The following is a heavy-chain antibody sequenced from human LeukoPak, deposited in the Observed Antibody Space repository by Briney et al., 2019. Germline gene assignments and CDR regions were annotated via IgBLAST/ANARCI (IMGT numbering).Heavy chain of an antibody. V-gene: IGHV4-39*01. Sequence: SETLSLTCTLSGGSISSSSYHWGWIRQPPGKGLEWIGTNNPSLKSRVTISVDTSKKQFSLKLTSVTAADAAVYYCARLGDYYDSSGYFDAFDIWGQGTMVTVFS. CDR1: GGSISSSSYH. J-gene: IGHJ3*02. D-gene: IGHD3-22*01. CDR3: ARLGDYYDSSGYFDAFDI.